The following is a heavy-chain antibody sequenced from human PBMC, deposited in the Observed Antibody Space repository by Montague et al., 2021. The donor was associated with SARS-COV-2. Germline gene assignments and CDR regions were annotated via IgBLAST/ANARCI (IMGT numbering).Heavy chain of an antibody. CDR1: GDSVNRNY. V-gene: IGHV4-59*02. J-gene: IGHJ4*02. CDR3: AKPSRGYGGDFDS. CDR2: IFYSGST. D-gene: IGHD4-23*01. Sequence: SETLSLTCSVSGDSVNRNYWSWVRQPPGKGLEWLGYIFYSGSTNNPSLNSRVTMSLDTSQNHFSLNLIAVTAADTAVYYCAKPSRGYGGDFDSWGQGTLVTVSS.